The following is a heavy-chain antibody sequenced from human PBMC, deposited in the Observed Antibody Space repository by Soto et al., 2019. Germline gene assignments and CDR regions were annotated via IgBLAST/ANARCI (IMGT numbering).Heavy chain of an antibody. CDR1: GGTFSSYR. CDR2: IVPIYRTA. V-gene: IGHV1-69*13. D-gene: IGHD6-13*01. Sequence: SVKVSCQASGGTFSSYRFNWVRQARGQGLEWLGGIVPIYRTADYAQKFQGRVTITADESTRTVYMELSSLKSQDTALYYCARDSGAKLSSSWGQGTLVTVSS. CDR3: ARDSGAKLSSS. J-gene: IGHJ4*02.